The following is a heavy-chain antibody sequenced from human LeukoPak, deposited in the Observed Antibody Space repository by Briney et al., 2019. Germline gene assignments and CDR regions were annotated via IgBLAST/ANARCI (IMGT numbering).Heavy chain of an antibody. CDR2: INHSGST. J-gene: IGHJ4*02. V-gene: IGHV4-39*01. CDR1: GGSISSGGYY. CDR3: ARLGGPGY. Sequence: PSQTLSLTCTVSGGSISSGGYYWSWIRQPPGKGLEWIGEINHSGSTNYNPSLKSRVTISVDTSKNQFSLKLSSVTAADTAVYYCARLGGPGYWGQGTLVTVSS.